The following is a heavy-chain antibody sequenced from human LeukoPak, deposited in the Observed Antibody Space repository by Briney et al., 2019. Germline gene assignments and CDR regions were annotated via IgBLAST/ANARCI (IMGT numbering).Heavy chain of an antibody. V-gene: IGHV3-7*01. Sequence: GGSLRLSCAPFGSTFSDTWMSSVRQALANGLECVANMNQDGRSIYYVDSVKGRFTISRDNAKYSLYLHMNSLRAEDTAVYYCTRGGGQLDFWGQGTLVTVSS. CDR1: GSTFSDTW. D-gene: IGHD1-1*01. CDR3: TRGGGQLDF. J-gene: IGHJ4*02. CDR2: MNQDGRSI.